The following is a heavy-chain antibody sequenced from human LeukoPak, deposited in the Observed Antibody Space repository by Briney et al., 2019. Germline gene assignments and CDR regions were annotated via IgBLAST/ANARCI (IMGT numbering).Heavy chain of an antibody. D-gene: IGHD4-23*01. Sequence: ASVKVSCRASGGTFSSYAISWGRQAPGQGLEWMGGIIPIFGTANYAQKFQGRVTITTDESTSTAYMELSSLRSEDTAVYYCARVGYGGNWDYFDYWGQGTLVSVSS. CDR3: ARVGYGGNWDYFDY. V-gene: IGHV1-69*05. J-gene: IGHJ4*02. CDR1: GGTFSSYA. CDR2: IIPIFGTA.